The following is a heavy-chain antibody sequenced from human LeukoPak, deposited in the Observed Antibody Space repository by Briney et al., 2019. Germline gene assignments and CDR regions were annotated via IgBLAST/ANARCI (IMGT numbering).Heavy chain of an antibody. D-gene: IGHD3-22*01. J-gene: IGHJ4*02. CDR3: ARDYDSSGYYYFDY. CDR2: IIPILGIA. Sequence: ASVKVSCKASGGTFSSYAISWVRQAPGQGLECMGRIIPILGIANYAQKFQGRVTITADKSTSTAYMELSSLRSEDTAVYYCARDYDSSGYYYFDYWGQGTLVTVSS. V-gene: IGHV1-69*04. CDR1: GGTFSSYA.